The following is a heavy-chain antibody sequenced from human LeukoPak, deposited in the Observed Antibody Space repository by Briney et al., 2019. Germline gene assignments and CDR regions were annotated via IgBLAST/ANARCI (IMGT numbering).Heavy chain of an antibody. Sequence: SETRSLTCTVSGGSISRYYWSWIRQSPGKGLEWIGYIYRSGTTNYNPSLKSRLTISVDTSKNQFALKLSSVTAADTAVYYCAREDPQTTVPEGMDVWGQGTTVTVSS. CDR3: AREDPQTTVPEGMDV. J-gene: IGHJ6*02. V-gene: IGHV4-59*01. D-gene: IGHD4-17*01. CDR1: GGSISRYY. CDR2: IYRSGTT.